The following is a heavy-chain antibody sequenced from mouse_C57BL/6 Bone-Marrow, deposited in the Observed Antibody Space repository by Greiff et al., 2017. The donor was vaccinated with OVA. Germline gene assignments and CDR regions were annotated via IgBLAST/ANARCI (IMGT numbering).Heavy chain of an antibody. Sequence: QVQLKQPGAELVMPGASVKLSCKASGYTFTSYWMHWVKQRPGQGLEWIGEIDPSDSYTNYNQKFKGKSTLTVDKSSSTAYMQLSSLTSEDSAVYYCARRKLRQFDYWGQGTTLTVSS. V-gene: IGHV1-69*01. D-gene: IGHD3-2*02. CDR2: IDPSDSYT. CDR1: GYTFTSYW. CDR3: ARRKLRQFDY. J-gene: IGHJ2*01.